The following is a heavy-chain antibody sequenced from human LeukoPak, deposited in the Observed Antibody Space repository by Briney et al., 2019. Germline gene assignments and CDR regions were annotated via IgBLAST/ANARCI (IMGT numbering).Heavy chain of an antibody. CDR3: ARDQSHLEWLFTVLGY. CDR1: GYTFTGYY. Sequence: GASVKVSCKASGYTFTGYYMHWVRQAPGQGLEWMGIINPSGGSTSYAQKFQGRVTMTRDTSTSTVYMELSSLRSEDTAVYYCARDQSHLEWLFTVLGYWGQGTLVTVSS. CDR2: INPSGGST. V-gene: IGHV1-46*01. D-gene: IGHD3-3*01. J-gene: IGHJ4*02.